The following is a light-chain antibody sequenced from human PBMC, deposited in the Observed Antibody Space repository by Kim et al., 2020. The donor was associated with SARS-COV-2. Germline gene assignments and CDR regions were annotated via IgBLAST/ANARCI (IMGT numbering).Light chain of an antibody. J-gene: IGLJ3*02. CDR2: DVT. CDR3: SSYTRSNTWV. Sequence: GQWFTISCTGTNSDVGGYNYVSWYQHHPGKAPKLMIYDVTNRPSGVSDRFSGSKSGNTASLTISGLQADDESDYYCSSYTRSNTWVFGGGTQLTVL. CDR1: NSDVGGYNY. V-gene: IGLV2-14*03.